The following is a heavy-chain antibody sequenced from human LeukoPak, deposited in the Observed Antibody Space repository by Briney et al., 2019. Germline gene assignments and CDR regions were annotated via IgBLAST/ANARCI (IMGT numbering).Heavy chain of an antibody. J-gene: IGHJ6*03. CDR2: ISSSSSYI. CDR1: GFTFSSYS. CDR3: PPRYCTMPACRASSYHCMDN. V-gene: IGHV3-21*01. D-gene: IGHD2-8*01. Sequence: GGSLRLSCAASGFTFSSYSMNWVRQAPGKGLEWVSSISSSSSYIYYADSVKGRFTVSRDNAKNSLYLQLNSLGAEDSAVYYCPPRYCTMPACRASSYHCMDNWGKGTKVTVSS.